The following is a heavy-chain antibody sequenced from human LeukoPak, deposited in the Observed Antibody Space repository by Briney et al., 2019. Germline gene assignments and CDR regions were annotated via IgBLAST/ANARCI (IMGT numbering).Heavy chain of an antibody. CDR3: AKDHFTGGDYGDYFDL. V-gene: IGHV3-23*01. J-gene: IGHJ4*02. D-gene: IGHD3-16*01. CDR1: GFSFSDYA. CDR2: INDRSNFK. Sequence: GGSLRLSCVASGFSFSDYAMSWVRQSPGQGLRWVSVINDRSNFKVYADSVRGRFIISRDNSQNTLYLEMNSLRADDTAIYYCAKDHFTGGDYGDYFDLWGQGVLATVSS.